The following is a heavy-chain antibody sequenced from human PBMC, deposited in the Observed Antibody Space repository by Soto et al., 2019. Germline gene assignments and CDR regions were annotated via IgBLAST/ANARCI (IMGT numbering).Heavy chain of an antibody. D-gene: IGHD3-10*01. Sequence: GGSLRLSCAASGFTFSSYAMSWVRQAPGKGLEWVSSISSSSSYICYADSVKGRFTISRDNAKNSLYLQMNSLRAEDTAVYYCARDLPGITMVRGVIITNFDYWGQGT. CDR1: GFTFSSYA. CDR3: ARDLPGITMVRGVIITNFDY. CDR2: ISSSSSYI. V-gene: IGHV3-21*01. J-gene: IGHJ4*02.